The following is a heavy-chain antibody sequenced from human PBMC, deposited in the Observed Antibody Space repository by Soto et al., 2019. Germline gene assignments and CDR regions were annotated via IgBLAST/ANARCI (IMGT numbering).Heavy chain of an antibody. Sequence: QVQLVQSGAEVKKPGASVKVSCKASGYTFTSYGISWVRQAPGQGLEWMGWISAYNGNTNYAQKLQGRGTMTTATSASTAYMELRRPRSDATAVYHCARQDPPPPPWGPGTLVTVSA. CDR2: ISAYNGNT. V-gene: IGHV1-18*01. CDR1: GYTFTSYG. CDR3: ARQDPPPPP. J-gene: IGHJ5*02.